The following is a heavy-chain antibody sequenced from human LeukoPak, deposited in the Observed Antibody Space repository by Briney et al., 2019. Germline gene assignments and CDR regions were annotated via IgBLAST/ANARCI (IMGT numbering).Heavy chain of an antibody. V-gene: IGHV4-59*01. J-gene: IGHJ4*02. CDR2: IHYSGSA. CDR3: ARAPHGTLDF. Sequence: SETVSLTCSVSGGSISGYYWSWIRQPPGKGLEWIGYIHYSGSATYNPSLKSRVTISVDTSKNQLSLRLTSVTAADTAVYYCARAPHGTLDFWGQGILVTVSS. CDR1: GGSISGYY. D-gene: IGHD1-26*01.